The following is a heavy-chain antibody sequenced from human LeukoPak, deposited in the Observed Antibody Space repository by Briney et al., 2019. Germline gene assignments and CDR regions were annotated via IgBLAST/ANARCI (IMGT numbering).Heavy chain of an antibody. CDR1: GYTFTSYA. D-gene: IGHD3-22*01. V-gene: IGHV7-4-1*02. CDR2: INTNTGNP. Sequence: APVKVSCKASGYTFTSYAMNWVRQAPGQGLEWMGWINTNTGNPTYAQGFTGRFVFSLDTSVSTAYLQISSLKAEDTAVYYCARDPSLLYYDSSGYRGSADYWGQGTLVTVSS. J-gene: IGHJ4*02. CDR3: ARDPSLLYYDSSGYRGSADY.